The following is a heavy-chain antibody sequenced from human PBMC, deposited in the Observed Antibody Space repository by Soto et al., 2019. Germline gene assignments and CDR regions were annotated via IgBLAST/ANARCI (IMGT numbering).Heavy chain of an antibody. J-gene: IGHJ6*02. V-gene: IGHV1-18*01. Sequence: GASVKVSCKASGYTFTSYGISWVRQAPGQGLEWMGWISAYNGNTNYAQKLQGRVTMTTDTSTSTAYMELRSLRSDDTAVYSCARDNPGSGSYRHYYYYYGMDVWGQGTTVTVSS. CDR3: ARDNPGSGSYRHYYYYYGMDV. CDR1: GYTFTSYG. CDR2: ISAYNGNT. D-gene: IGHD1-26*01.